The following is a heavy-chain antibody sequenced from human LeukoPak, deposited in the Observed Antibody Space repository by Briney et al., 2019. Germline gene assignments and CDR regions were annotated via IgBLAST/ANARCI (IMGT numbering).Heavy chain of an antibody. CDR1: GGTFSSYA. V-gene: IGHV1-69*06. Sequence: GPSVKVSCKASGGTFSSYAISWVRQAPGQGLEWMGGIIPIFGTANYAQKFQGRVTITADKSTSTAYMELSSLRSEDTAVYYSARDIVVVVAAHYYYGMDVWGKGTTVTVSS. D-gene: IGHD2-15*01. J-gene: IGHJ6*04. CDR3: ARDIVVVVAAHYYYGMDV. CDR2: IIPIFGTA.